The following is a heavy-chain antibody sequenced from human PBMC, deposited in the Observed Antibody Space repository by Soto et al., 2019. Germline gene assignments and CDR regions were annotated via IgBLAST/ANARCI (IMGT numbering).Heavy chain of an antibody. J-gene: IGHJ3*02. CDR2: IYSGGST. CDR1: GFTVSSNY. D-gene: IGHD3-10*01. CDR3: ARAMVLGVIVLGAFDI. Sequence: EVQLVESGGGLVQPGGSLRLSCAASGFTVSSNYMSWVRQAPGKGLEWVSVIYSGGSTYYADSVKGRFTISRDNSKNTLYLEMNSLRAEETAVYYCARAMVLGVIVLGAFDIWGQGTMVTVSS. V-gene: IGHV3-66*01.